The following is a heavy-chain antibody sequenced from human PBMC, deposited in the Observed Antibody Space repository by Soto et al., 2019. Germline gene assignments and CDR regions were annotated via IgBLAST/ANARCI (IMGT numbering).Heavy chain of an antibody. Sequence: TLSVTCSVSGGSISSEKKYWGWVRQHPGKGLEWIGHILYSGSTFHNPSLKSRVTISVDTSKTHYSLKLSSVTAADTAVYYCARAKLTTFGVDAIYYYCYLDVWGKGTTVTVS. CDR2: ILYSGST. V-gene: IGHV4-31*03. J-gene: IGHJ6*03. CDR1: GGSISSEKKY. CDR3: ARAKLTTFGVDAIYYYCYLDV. D-gene: IGHD3-3*01.